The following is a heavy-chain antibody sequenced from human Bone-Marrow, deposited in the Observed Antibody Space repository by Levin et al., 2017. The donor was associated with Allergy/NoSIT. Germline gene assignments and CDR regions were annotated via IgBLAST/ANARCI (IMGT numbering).Heavy chain of an antibody. J-gene: IGHJ3*02. CDR1: GFDFRTYA. CDR3: AREGANWGPNPAFDI. V-gene: IGHV3-30*03. D-gene: IGHD7-27*01. Sequence: PGGSLRLSCTASGFDFRTYAMHWVRQAPGKGLQWLALISYDGNNKYYADSVKGRFTISRDDSKNTLYLQMNSLRSDDTAVYSCAREGANWGPNPAFDIWGQGTMVTVSS. CDR2: ISYDGNNK.